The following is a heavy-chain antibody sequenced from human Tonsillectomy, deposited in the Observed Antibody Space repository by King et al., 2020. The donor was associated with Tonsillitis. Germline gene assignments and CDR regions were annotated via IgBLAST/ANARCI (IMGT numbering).Heavy chain of an antibody. V-gene: IGHV4-61*02. D-gene: IGHD3-10*01. CDR3: ARDDRGFDY. CDR1: GGSVSSGSYY. J-gene: IGHJ4*02. CDR2: SYTSGSI. Sequence: QLQESGPRLMKPSQTLSLTCSGSGGSVSSGSYYWTWIRQPAGKGLDWIGRSYTSGSINYDPSLRSRVTISLDTSRNQFSLKLNSVTAADTAVYYCARDDRGFDYWGQGILVIVSS.